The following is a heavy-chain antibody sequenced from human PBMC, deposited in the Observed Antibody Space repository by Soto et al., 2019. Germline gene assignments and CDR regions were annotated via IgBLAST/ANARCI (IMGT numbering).Heavy chain of an antibody. V-gene: IGHV1-18*01. Sequence: QVQLVQSGPEVKKPGASVKVSSKASGYTFTKYGINWVRQAPGQGLEWMGWISAHTGNTNYVQNLQGRVTMTTDTFTSTAYMELRSLISDDTAVYYCARGSYFDYWGQGTLVTVSS. CDR2: ISAHTGNT. CDR1: GYTFTKYG. J-gene: IGHJ4*02. CDR3: ARGSYFDY.